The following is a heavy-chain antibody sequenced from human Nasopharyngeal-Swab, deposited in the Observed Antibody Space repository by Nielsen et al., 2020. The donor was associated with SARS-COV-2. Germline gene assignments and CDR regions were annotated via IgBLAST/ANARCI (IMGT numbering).Heavy chain of an antibody. J-gene: IGHJ6*02. D-gene: IGHD6-6*01. CDR3: TRHWDQYSSSYYYYGMDV. CDR1: GFIFSDSA. Sequence: GESLKISCAASGFIFSDSAIHWVRQASGKGLEWVGRIRSKGNSYATEYAASVKGRFTISRDDSKNTAYLQMNSLKTEDTAVYYCTRHWDQYSSSYYYYGMDVWGQGTTVTVSS. V-gene: IGHV3-73*01. CDR2: IRSKGNSYAT.